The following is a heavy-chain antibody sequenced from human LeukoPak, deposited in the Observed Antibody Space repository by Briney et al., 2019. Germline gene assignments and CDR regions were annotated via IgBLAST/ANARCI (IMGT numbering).Heavy chain of an antibody. CDR3: ARDVTY. V-gene: IGHV3-11*04. Sequence: SGGSLRLSCAASGFTFRNHYMIWIRQATGKGLEWLSYISSNGNTIYYADYVRGRFTVSRDNVKNSLFVEMNSLRAEDTAVYYCARDVTYWGQGTLVTVSS. CDR1: GFTFRNHY. CDR2: ISSNGNTI. J-gene: IGHJ4*02.